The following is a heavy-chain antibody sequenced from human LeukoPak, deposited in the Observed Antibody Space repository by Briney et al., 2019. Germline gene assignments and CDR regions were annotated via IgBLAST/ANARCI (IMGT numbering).Heavy chain of an antibody. J-gene: IGHJ4*02. V-gene: IGHV1-8*03. CDR3: ARDPEPKYYYDSSGYYSGYFDY. Sequence: ASVKVSCKASGYTFTSYDINWVRQATGQGLEWMGWMNPNSGNTGYAQKFQGRVTITRNTSISTAYMELSSLRSEDMAVYYCARDPEPKYYYDSSGYYSGYFDYWGQGTLVTVSS. CDR1: GYTFTSYD. D-gene: IGHD3-22*01. CDR2: MNPNSGNT.